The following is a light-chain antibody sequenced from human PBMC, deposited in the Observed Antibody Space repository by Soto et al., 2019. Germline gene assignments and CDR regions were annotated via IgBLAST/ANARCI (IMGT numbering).Light chain of an antibody. CDR1: QTVSIL. CDR2: GAT. J-gene: IGKJ1*01. Sequence: EIVMTQSPATLSLSPGERVTLSCRASQTVSILLAWYQQKPGQAPRLLIHGATTRATGIPARFSASGSGADFTLTISRLEPEDFAVYYCQQYGRSPWTFGQGTKVDIK. V-gene: IGKV3-20*01. CDR3: QQYGRSPWT.